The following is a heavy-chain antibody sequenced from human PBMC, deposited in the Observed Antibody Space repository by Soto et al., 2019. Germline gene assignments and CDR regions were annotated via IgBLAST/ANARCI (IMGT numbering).Heavy chain of an antibody. D-gene: IGHD6-6*01. CDR2: ISSNGAGT. J-gene: IGHJ6*03. V-gene: IGHV3-64*01. CDR1: GFTLSGYA. Sequence: EVQLAESGGGLAQPGGSLRLSCAASGFTLSGYAMDWVRQAPGKGLEYVSGISSNGAGTYYANSVQGRFTISRDNSKNTVYLQMGSLRPEDMAVYYCARRARPDFYYMDVWGKGTTVTVS. CDR3: ARRARPDFYYMDV.